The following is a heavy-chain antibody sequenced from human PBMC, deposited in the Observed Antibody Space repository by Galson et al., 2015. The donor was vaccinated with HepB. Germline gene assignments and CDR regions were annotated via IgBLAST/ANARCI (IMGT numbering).Heavy chain of an antibody. Sequence: SVKVSCKASGYTFTSYAMNWVRQAPGQGLEWMGWINTNTGNPTYAQGFTGRFVLSLDTSVSTAYLQISSLKAEDTAVYYCARGQLLLDYYYYYMDVWGKGTTVTVSS. CDR1: GYTFTSYA. CDR3: ARGQLLLDYYYYYMDV. D-gene: IGHD2-15*01. CDR2: INTNTGNP. J-gene: IGHJ6*03. V-gene: IGHV7-4-1*02.